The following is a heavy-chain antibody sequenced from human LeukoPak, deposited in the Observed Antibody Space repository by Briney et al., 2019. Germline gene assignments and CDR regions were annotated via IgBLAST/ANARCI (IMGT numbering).Heavy chain of an antibody. J-gene: IGHJ6*02. CDR1: GFTLSSYG. V-gene: IGHV3-33*01. CDR3: ARVKARAGYYYYGMDV. CDR2: IWYDGSNK. D-gene: IGHD6-19*01. Sequence: GGSLRLSCAASGFTLSSYGMHWVRQAPGKGLEGVAVIWYDGSNKYYADSVKGRFTISRNNSKNTLYLQMNSLRAEDTAVYYCARVKARAGYYYYGMDVWGQGTTVTVSS.